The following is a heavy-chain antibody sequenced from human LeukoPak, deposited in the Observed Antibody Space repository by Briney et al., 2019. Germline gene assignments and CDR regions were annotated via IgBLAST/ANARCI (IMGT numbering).Heavy chain of an antibody. CDR1: GFSLTSYA. Sequence: PGGSLRLSCVASGFSLTSYAMHWVRQAPGKGLEWVTSLSSDGITQNYADSVRGRFTISRDDSKKTLYLQMNSLRREDTAIYYCARGAPRVVAFDHWGQGALVTVSS. CDR2: LSSDGITQ. J-gene: IGHJ4*02. V-gene: IGHV3-30*04. D-gene: IGHD3-22*01. CDR3: ARGAPRVVAFDH.